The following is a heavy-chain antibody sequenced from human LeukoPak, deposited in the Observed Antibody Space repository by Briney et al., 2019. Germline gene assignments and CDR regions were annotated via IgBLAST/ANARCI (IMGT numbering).Heavy chain of an antibody. V-gene: IGHV1-3*02. CDR2: TNAGNVNT. CDR1: GYILTNYA. Sequence: ASVKVSCKASGYILTNYAIHWVRQAHGQRIEWMGWTNAGNVNTKYSQVFQGRVPITMDTSANTAYMELSSLRSEDMAVYYCARSAEGYCSGASCSEYYFDYWGQGTLVTVSS. CDR3: ARSAEGYCSGASCSEYYFDY. D-gene: IGHD2-15*01. J-gene: IGHJ4*02.